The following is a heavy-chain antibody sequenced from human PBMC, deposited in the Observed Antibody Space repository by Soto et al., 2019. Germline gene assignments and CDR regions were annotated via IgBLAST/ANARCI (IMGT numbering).Heavy chain of an antibody. CDR1: GFTFGSYA. D-gene: IGHD6-13*01. J-gene: IGHJ6*02. V-gene: IGHV3-23*01. CDR2: ISGNGGST. Sequence: GSLRLSCAASGFTFGSYAMSWVRQAPGKGLEWVSAISGNGGSTYYADSVKGRFTISRDNSKNTLYLQMNSLRAEDTAVYCCAKGSLYSSSWYGLGYYGMDVWGQGTTVTVS. CDR3: AKGSLYSSSWYGLGYYGMDV.